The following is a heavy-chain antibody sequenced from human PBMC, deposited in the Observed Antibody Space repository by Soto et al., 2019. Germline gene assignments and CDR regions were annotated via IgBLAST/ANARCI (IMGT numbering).Heavy chain of an antibody. CDR2: IYYSGST. CDR1: GGSISSSSYY. Sequence: QLQLQESGPGLVKPSETLSLTCTVSGGSISSSSYYWGWIRQPPGQGLEWIGSIYYSGSTYYNPSLKSRVTISVETSKNQYSLKLSSVTAADTAVYYCARQVDSSGYYYFDYWGQGTLVTVSS. D-gene: IGHD3-22*01. CDR3: ARQVDSSGYYYFDY. V-gene: IGHV4-39*01. J-gene: IGHJ4*02.